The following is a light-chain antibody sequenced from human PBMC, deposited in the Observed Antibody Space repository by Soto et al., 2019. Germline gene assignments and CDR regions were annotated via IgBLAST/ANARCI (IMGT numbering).Light chain of an antibody. CDR3: LQYGNLPYS. CDR2: DIS. Sequence: EIVLTQSPGTLSLSPGEGATLSCRASQTISSTHLAWYQQRRGQALRLLIFDISTRSSGIPERFSGSGSGTDFSLTIGRLEPEDFAVYYCLQYGNLPYSFGQGTKLEIK. CDR1: QTISSTH. V-gene: IGKV3-20*01. J-gene: IGKJ2*03.